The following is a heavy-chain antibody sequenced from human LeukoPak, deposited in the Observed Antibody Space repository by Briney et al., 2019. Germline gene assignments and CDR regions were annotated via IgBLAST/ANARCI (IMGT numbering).Heavy chain of an antibody. CDR2: INPSGGST. CDR3: TQDGYNNLFGY. J-gene: IGHJ4*02. D-gene: IGHD5-24*01. V-gene: IGHV1-46*01. CDR1: GYAFTSYY. Sequence: ASVKVSCKASGYAFTSYYMHWVRQAPGQGLEWMGIINPSGGSTSYAQKFQGRVTMTRDMSTSTVYMELNSLKTEDTAVYYCTQDGYNNLFGYWGQGTLVTVSS.